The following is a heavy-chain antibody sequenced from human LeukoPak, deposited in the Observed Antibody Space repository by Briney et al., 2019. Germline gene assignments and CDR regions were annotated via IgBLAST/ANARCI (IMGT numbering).Heavy chain of an antibody. Sequence: AGSLRLSCATSGFTFSSSAMQWVRQAPGKGLEGVAFIRFDGSIKDYGDSVKGRFTISRDNSRNTLYLQMNSLRFEDTAVYYCASGVIADNHWGQGTLVTVSS. J-gene: IGHJ5*02. D-gene: IGHD2-21*01. V-gene: IGHV3-30*02. CDR2: IRFDGSIK. CDR1: GFTFSSSA. CDR3: ASGVIADNH.